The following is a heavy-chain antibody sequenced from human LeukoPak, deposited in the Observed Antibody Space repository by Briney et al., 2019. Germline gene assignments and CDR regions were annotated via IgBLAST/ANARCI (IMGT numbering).Heavy chain of an antibody. V-gene: IGHV2-70*04. CDR3: ARTRRGGGSHPLYYYYYYMDV. D-gene: IGHD1-26*01. CDR2: IDWDDDK. CDR1: GFSLSTSGMR. Sequence: SGPTLVKPTQTLTLTCTFSGFSLSTSGMRVSWIRQPPGKALEWLARIDWDDDKFYSTSLKTRLTISKDTSKNQVVLTMTNMDPVDTATYYCARTRRGGGSHPLYYYYYYMDVWGKGTTVTVSS. J-gene: IGHJ6*03.